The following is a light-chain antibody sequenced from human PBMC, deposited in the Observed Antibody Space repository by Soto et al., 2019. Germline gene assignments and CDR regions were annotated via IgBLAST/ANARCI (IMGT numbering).Light chain of an antibody. V-gene: IGKV1-5*01. CDR2: DAS. J-gene: IGKJ1*01. Sequence: DIQVTQSPSTLSASVGDRVPITCRASQPISTWLAWYQEKPGKAPKLLIYDASSLEGGVPSRFSGSGSGTEFTLTISSLQPDDFATYYCHQYNYYRPTFGQGTKVDIK. CDR3: HQYNYYRPT. CDR1: QPISTW.